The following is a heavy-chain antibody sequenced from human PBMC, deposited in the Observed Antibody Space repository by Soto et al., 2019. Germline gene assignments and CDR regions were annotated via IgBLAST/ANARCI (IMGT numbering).Heavy chain of an antibody. J-gene: IGHJ4*02. CDR1: GGSISTDDHY. D-gene: IGHD6-13*01. Sequence: QVQLQESGPGLVKPSQTLSLTCTVSGGSISTDDHYWSWIRQPPGKGLEWIGYIYDTGSTHYNPSLKRRLFTSRGTSKNQSSLQLTSVTAADTAVYYCASLRSRWNIDYWGQGTLVTVSS. CDR2: IYDTGST. CDR3: ASLRSRWNIDY. V-gene: IGHV4-30-4*01.